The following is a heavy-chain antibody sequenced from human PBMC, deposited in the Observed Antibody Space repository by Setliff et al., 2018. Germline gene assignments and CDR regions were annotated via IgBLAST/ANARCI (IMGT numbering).Heavy chain of an antibody. J-gene: IGHJ4*02. V-gene: IGHV4-38-2*01. Sequence: LSLTCAVSGYSISSGYYWGWIRQPPGKGLEWIGSIYHSGSTYYNPSLKSRVTISVDTSKNQFSLKLSSVTAADTAVYYCARHRSGPLDYWGQGTLVTVSS. CDR3: ARHRSGPLDY. D-gene: IGHD6-19*01. CDR1: GYSISSGYY. CDR2: IYHSGST.